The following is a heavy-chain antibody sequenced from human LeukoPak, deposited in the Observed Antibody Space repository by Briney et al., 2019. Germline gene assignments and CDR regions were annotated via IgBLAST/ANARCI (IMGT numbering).Heavy chain of an antibody. Sequence: PGRSLRLSCAASGFTFRSYAMHWVRQAPGKGLEWVAVISYDGSNKYYADSVKGRFTISRDNSKGTVYLQMNSLRPEDTAVYYCAKDDAWLQYGNWGRGTLVAVSS. D-gene: IGHD5-24*01. CDR3: AKDDAWLQYGN. J-gene: IGHJ4*02. V-gene: IGHV3-30*04. CDR1: GFTFRSYA. CDR2: ISYDGSNK.